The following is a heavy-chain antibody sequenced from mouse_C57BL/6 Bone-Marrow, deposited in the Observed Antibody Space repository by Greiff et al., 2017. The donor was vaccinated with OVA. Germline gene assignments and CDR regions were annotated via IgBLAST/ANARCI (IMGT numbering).Heavy chain of an antibody. Sequence: EVKLMESGGDLVKPGGSLKLSCAASGFTFSSYGMSWVRQTPDKRLEWVATISSGGSYTYYPDSVKGRFSISRDNAKNTLYLQMSRLKSEDTAMYYCARHGDDGSFFDYWGQGTTLTVSS. V-gene: IGHV5-6*01. CDR2: ISSGGSYT. CDR3: ARHGDDGSFFDY. J-gene: IGHJ2*01. D-gene: IGHD1-1*01. CDR1: GFTFSSYG.